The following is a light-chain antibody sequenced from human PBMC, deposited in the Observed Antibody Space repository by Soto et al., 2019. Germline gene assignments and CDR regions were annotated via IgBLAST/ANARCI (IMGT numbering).Light chain of an antibody. CDR3: QQYNSYRT. J-gene: IGKJ1*01. V-gene: IGKV1-5*03. Sequence: DIQMTQSPSTLSASVGVRVTITCRSSQSISSWLAWYQQKPGKAPKLLIYKASSLESGVPSRFSGSGSGTEFTLTISSLQPDDFATYYCQQYNSYRTFGQGTKVEIK. CDR2: KAS. CDR1: QSISSW.